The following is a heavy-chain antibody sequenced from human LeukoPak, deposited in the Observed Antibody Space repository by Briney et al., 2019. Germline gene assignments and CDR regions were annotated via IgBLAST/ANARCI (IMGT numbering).Heavy chain of an antibody. D-gene: IGHD2-15*01. CDR3: ARGPLNCSGGSCYPNWFDP. V-gene: IGHV1-69*13. Sequence: SVKVSCKASGGTFSSYAISWVRQAPGQGLEWMGGIIPIFGTANYAQKFQGRVTITADESTSTAYMELSSLRSEDTAVYYCARGPLNCSGGSCYPNWFDPWGQGTLVTVSS. J-gene: IGHJ5*02. CDR1: GGTFSSYA. CDR2: IIPIFGTA.